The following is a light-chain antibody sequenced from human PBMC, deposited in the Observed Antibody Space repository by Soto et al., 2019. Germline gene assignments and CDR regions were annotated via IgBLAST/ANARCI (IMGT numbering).Light chain of an antibody. CDR3: QQYNNWPPWT. CDR2: GAS. J-gene: IGKJ1*01. Sequence: EIVMTQSPATLSVSPRERATLSCRASPSVSSNLAWYQQKPGQAPRLLIYGASTRATGIPARFSGSGSGTEFTLTISSLQSEDFAVYYCQQYNNWPPWTFGQGTKVEIK. CDR1: PSVSSN. V-gene: IGKV3-15*01.